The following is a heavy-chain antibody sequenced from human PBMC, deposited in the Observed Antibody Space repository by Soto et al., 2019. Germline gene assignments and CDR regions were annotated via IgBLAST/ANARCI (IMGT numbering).Heavy chain of an antibody. J-gene: IGHJ4*02. D-gene: IGHD3-10*01. Sequence: QVQLVESGGGVVQPGRSLRLSCAASGFTFSSYGMHWVRQAPGKGLEWVAVIWYDGSNKYYADSVKGRFTISRDNSKNTLCLQMNGLRAEDTAVYYCARGGGLTMVRGFIPYYFDYWGQGTLVTVSS. V-gene: IGHV3-33*01. CDR2: IWYDGSNK. CDR1: GFTFSSYG. CDR3: ARGGGLTMVRGFIPYYFDY.